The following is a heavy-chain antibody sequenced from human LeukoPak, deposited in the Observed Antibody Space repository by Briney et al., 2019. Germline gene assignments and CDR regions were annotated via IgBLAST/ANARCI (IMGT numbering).Heavy chain of an antibody. CDR3: ARGKITMVRGVTKYNWFDP. J-gene: IGHJ5*02. V-gene: IGHV1-69*05. Sequence: SEKICCKASAYTFTTYGISWVRQAPRQVLEWMGRIIPIFGTANYAQTFQGRVTITTDESTSTAYMELSSLRSEDTAVYYCARGKITMVRGVTKYNWFDPWGQGTLVTVSS. CDR1: AYTFTTYG. CDR2: IIPIFGTA. D-gene: IGHD3-10*01.